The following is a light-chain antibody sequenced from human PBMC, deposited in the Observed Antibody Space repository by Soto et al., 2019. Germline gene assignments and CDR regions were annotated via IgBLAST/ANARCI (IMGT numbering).Light chain of an antibody. CDR2: GAS. Sequence: EIVMTHSLATLSVSPCERATLSFRASQSVSSNLAWYQQKPGQAPRLLIYGASSRATGIPDRFSGSGSGTDFTLTISRLESEDFAVYYCQQYNNWPRTFGQGTKVDI. CDR1: QSVSSN. CDR3: QQYNNWPRT. V-gene: IGKV3D-15*01. J-gene: IGKJ1*01.